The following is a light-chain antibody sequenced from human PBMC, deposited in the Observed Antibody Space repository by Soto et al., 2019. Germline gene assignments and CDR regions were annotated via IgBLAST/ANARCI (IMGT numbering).Light chain of an antibody. V-gene: IGLV1-44*01. CDR3: AAWDDSLNGVV. CDR2: SNN. CDR1: SSNIGSNT. J-gene: IGLJ2*01. Sequence: QPVLTQPPSASGTPGQRVTISCSGGSSNIGSNTVNWYQHLPGTAPKLLISSNNQRPSGVPDRFSGSKSGTSVSLAISGLQSEDEADYYCAAWDDSLNGVVFGGGTKVTVL.